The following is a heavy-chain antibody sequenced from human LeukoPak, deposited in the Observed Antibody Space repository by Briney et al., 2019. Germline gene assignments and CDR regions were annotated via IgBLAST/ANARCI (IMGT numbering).Heavy chain of an antibody. CDR1: GFTFSSYA. CDR3: ARAGALDNIFTD. Sequence: GGSLRLSCAASGFTFSSYAMHWVRQAPGKGLEWVAVISYDGSNKYYADSVKGRFTISRDNSKNTLYLQMNSLRAEDTAVYYCARAGALDNIFTDWGQGTLVTVSS. CDR2: ISYDGSNK. V-gene: IGHV3-30-3*01. J-gene: IGHJ4*02. D-gene: IGHD2-21*01.